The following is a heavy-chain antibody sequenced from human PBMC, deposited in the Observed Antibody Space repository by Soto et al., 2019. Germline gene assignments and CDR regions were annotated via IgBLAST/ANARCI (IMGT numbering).Heavy chain of an antibody. J-gene: IGHJ5*02. D-gene: IGHD2-15*01. CDR1: GFTFSNAW. V-gene: IGHV3-15*01. CDR3: VRGGWTEWFDP. CDR2: IKSKTDGGTT. Sequence: PGGSLRLSCAASGFTFSNAWMSWVRQAPGKGLEWVGRIKSKTDGGTTDYAAPVKGRFTMSRDNSKNTVSLQMNSLTGADTAVYFCVRGGWTEWFDPWGQGTLVTVSS.